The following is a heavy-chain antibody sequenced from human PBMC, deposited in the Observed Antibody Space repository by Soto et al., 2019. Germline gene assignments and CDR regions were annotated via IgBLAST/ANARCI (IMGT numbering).Heavy chain of an antibody. J-gene: IGHJ4*02. CDR2: TNPNSGGT. CDR3: ARDAYYYDSSEDY. CDR1: GCTWSKHA. Sequence: YCAAAGCTWSKHAIPWVRQAPGQGLEWMGWTNPNSGGTNYAQKFQGRVTMTRDTSISTDYMGLSRLRSDDTAVYYCARDAYYYDSSEDYWGQGALVSV. D-gene: IGHD3-22*01. V-gene: IGHV1-2*02.